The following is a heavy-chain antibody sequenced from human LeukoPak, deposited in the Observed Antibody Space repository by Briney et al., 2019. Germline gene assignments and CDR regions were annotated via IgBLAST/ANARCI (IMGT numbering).Heavy chain of an antibody. J-gene: IGHJ3*02. CDR2: IYYSGST. D-gene: IGHD6-6*01. CDR1: GGSISSSSYY. Sequence: SETLSLTCTVSGGSISSSSYYWGWIRQPPGKGLEWIGSIYYSGSTYYNPSLKSRITISVDTSKNQFSLKLSSVTAADTAVYYCARDTGSSSWDALDIWGQGTMVTVSS. V-gene: IGHV4-39*07. CDR3: ARDTGSSSWDALDI.